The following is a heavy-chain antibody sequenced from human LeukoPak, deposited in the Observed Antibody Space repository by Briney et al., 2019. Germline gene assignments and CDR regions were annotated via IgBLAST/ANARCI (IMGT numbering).Heavy chain of an antibody. Sequence: SETLSLTCAVSGGSISSSNWWSWVRQPPGKGLEWIGQIYHSGGTNYNPSLKSRVTISVDKSKNQFSLKLSSVTAADTAVYYCARGYYNSVSCPFDYWGQGTLVTVSS. D-gene: IGHD2/OR15-2a*01. J-gene: IGHJ4*02. CDR2: IYHSGGT. CDR3: ARGYYNSVSCPFDY. CDR1: GGSISSSNW. V-gene: IGHV4-4*02.